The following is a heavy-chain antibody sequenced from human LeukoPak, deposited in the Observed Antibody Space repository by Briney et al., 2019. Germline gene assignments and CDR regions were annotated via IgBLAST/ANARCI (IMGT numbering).Heavy chain of an antibody. D-gene: IGHD2-8*01. Sequence: PGGSLRLSCAASGFTFSSYSMNWVRQAPGKGLEWVSSISSSSSYIYYADSVKGRFTISRDNAKNSLYLQMNSLRAEDTAVYYCARGGVLMKAFDIWGQGTMVTVSS. CDR1: GFTFSSYS. CDR3: ARGGVLMKAFDI. V-gene: IGHV3-21*01. J-gene: IGHJ3*02. CDR2: ISSSSSYI.